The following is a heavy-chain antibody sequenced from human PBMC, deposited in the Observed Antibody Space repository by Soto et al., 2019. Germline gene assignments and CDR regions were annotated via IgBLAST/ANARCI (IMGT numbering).Heavy chain of an antibody. Sequence: GGSVRLSCAASGFPVSRYGRSWVRPTPGKGLEWVSAISGSGSGTYYADSVKGRFTISRDNSKNTLYLQMNSLRAEDTAVYYCASGGGVVVAATLGAGMDVWGQGTTVTVSS. V-gene: IGHV3-23*01. CDR1: GFPVSRYG. J-gene: IGHJ6*02. CDR3: ASGGGVVVAATLGAGMDV. CDR2: ISGSGSGT. D-gene: IGHD2-15*01.